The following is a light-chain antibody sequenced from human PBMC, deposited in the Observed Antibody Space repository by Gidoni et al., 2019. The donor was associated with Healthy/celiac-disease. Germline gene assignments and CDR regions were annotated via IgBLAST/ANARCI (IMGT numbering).Light chain of an antibody. CDR2: GAS. V-gene: IGKV3D-7*01. CDR1: QSVSSSY. CDR3: QQDYNSCS. Sequence: EIVMTQSPATLSLSPGERATLSCRASQSVSSSYLSWYQQKPGQAPRLLIYGASTRATGIPARFSGSGSGTDFTLTISSLQPEDFAVYYCQQDYNSCSFGHGTKLEIK. J-gene: IGKJ2*04.